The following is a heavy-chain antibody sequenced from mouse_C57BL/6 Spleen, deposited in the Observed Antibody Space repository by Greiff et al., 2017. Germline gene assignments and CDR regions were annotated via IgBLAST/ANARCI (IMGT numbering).Heavy chain of an antibody. CDR1: GYTFTSYW. V-gene: IGHV1-55*01. CDR3: ARSGDSFYFDY. D-gene: IGHD3-1*01. Sequence: QVHVKQPGAELVKPGASVKMSCKASGYTFTSYWITWVKQRPGQGLEWIGDIYPGSGSTNYNEKFKSKATLTVDTSSSTAYMQLSNLTSEDSAVYYCARSGDSFYFDYWGQGTTLTVSS. CDR2: IYPGSGST. J-gene: IGHJ2*01.